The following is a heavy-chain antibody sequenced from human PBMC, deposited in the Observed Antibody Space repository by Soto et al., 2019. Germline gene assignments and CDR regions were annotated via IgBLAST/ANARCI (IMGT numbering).Heavy chain of an antibody. CDR1: GYTFTSYG. CDR2: ISGYNGDT. CDR3: AREVGAWFDF. D-gene: IGHD1-26*01. Sequence: QVQLVQSGPEVKEPGASVKVSCKASGYTFTSYGITSVRQGPGQGLEWVGWISGYNGDTNYAQKVQGRISVTTDTSTSTAYLEVRSLRSDDTAVYYCAREVGAWFDFWGQGTLVTVSS. V-gene: IGHV1-18*01. J-gene: IGHJ4*02.